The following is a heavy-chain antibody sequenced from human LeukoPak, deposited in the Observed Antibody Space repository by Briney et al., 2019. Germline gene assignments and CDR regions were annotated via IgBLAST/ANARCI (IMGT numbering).Heavy chain of an antibody. J-gene: IGHJ6*03. CDR1: GYSFTSYW. CDR3: AVSSSSAYYYYYMDV. CDR2: IYPGDSDT. V-gene: IGHV5-51*01. D-gene: IGHD6-6*01. Sequence: GESLQISCKGSGYSFTSYWIGWVRRLPGKGLEWMGIIYPGDSDTRYSPSFQDQVTISADKSISTAYLQWSSLKASDTAMYYCAVSSSSAYYYYYMDVWGKGTTVTVSS.